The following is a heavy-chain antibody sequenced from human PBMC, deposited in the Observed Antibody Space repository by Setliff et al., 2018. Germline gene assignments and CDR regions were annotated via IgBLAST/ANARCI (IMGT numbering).Heavy chain of an antibody. Sequence: GGSLRLSCAASGFTFSSYWMSWVRQAPGKGLEWVANIKQDGSEKYYVDSVKGRFTISGDNAKNALYLKRNGLSAEDTAVYYCARDDGITMVRGVITYYYGMDVWGQGTTVTVSS. CDR2: IKQDGSEK. J-gene: IGHJ6*02. D-gene: IGHD3-10*01. CDR1: GFTFSSYW. V-gene: IGHV3-7*01. CDR3: ARDDGITMVRGVITYYYGMDV.